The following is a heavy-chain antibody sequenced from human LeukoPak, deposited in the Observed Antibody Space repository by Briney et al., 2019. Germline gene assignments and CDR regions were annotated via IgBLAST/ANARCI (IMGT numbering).Heavy chain of an antibody. J-gene: IGHJ5*02. Sequence: PGGSLRLSCAAFGFSISDHFMHWVRQGPGKGLMWVSRIDRDGSEINYADSVKGRFTISRDNAKNTLYLQMNSLRDEDTAVYYCASHRRAATFDPWRQGTLVTVSS. V-gene: IGHV3-74*01. CDR1: GFSISDHF. D-gene: IGHD2-15*01. CDR2: IDRDGSEI. CDR3: ASHRRAATFDP.